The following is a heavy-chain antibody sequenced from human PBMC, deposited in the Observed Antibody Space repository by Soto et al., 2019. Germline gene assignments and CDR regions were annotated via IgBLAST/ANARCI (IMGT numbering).Heavy chain of an antibody. Sequence: GGSLRLSCAASGFTFSSYAMSWVRQAPGKGLEWVSAISGSGGSTYYAASVKGRFTISRDNSKNTRYLQMNSLRAEDTAVYYCAKLYCSSTSCYANPLYYYYYGMDVWGQGTTVTVSS. J-gene: IGHJ6*02. V-gene: IGHV3-23*01. CDR3: AKLYCSSTSCYANPLYYYYYGMDV. CDR1: GFTFSSYA. D-gene: IGHD2-2*01. CDR2: ISGSGGST.